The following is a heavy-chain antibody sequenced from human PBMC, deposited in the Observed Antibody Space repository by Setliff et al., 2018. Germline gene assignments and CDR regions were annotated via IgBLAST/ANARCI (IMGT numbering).Heavy chain of an antibody. CDR1: DDSIYSGYYF. V-gene: IGHV4-39*01. Sequence: PSETLSLTCSVSDDSIYSGYYFWGWIRQPPGKGLEWIGTISSSGTSKYNSSLGGRATLSIDVPERQFALRLSSVTDADTAVYFCAREGRWDYSYPIYWGQGIRVTVSS. J-gene: IGHJ4*02. CDR2: ISSSGTS. D-gene: IGHD4-4*01. CDR3: AREGRWDYSYPIY.